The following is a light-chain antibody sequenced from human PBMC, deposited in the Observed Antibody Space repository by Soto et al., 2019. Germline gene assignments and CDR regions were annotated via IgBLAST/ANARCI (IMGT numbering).Light chain of an antibody. J-gene: IGKJ1*01. CDR2: DAS. Sequence: DIQMTQSPSTLSASVGDRVTITCRASQSLNNYLAWYQQKPGKAPKLLIYDASTLERGVPSRFSGTGSGTEFTLTISSLQPDDFATYSCQQSYNSPQTFGQGTKVEIK. CDR1: QSLNNY. CDR3: QQSYNSPQT. V-gene: IGKV1-5*01.